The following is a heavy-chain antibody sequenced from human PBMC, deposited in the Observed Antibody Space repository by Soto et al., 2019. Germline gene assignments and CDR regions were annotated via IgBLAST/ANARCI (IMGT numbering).Heavy chain of an antibody. CDR3: ATSCITTVGTSA. CDR1: EFTFSNYG. J-gene: IGHJ4*02. D-gene: IGHD1-1*01. V-gene: IGHV3-48*01. Sequence: PGRSLRLSCEASEFTFSNYGINWVRQAQGKGLEWVSHTTSSSSTIYYAESVKGRFSISRDNAKNSLYLQMSSLRGEDTAVYYCATSCITTVGTSAWGQGTQVTVSS. CDR2: TTSSSSTI.